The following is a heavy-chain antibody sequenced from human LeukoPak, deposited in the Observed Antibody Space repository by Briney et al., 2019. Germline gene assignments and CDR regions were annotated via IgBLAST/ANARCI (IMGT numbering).Heavy chain of an antibody. J-gene: IGHJ4*02. CDR2: ISGSGGTT. CDR3: ARGGSVFAYFFDY. V-gene: IGHV3-23*01. CDR1: GFIFSNYA. D-gene: IGHD3-10*01. Sequence: GGSLRLSCAASGFIFSNYAMALARLTPGKGLEWVSAISGSGGTTYYTDSVKGRFTISRDSSTNTLYLQLSSLRAEDAAIYYCARGGSVFAYFFDYWGQGTLVTVSS.